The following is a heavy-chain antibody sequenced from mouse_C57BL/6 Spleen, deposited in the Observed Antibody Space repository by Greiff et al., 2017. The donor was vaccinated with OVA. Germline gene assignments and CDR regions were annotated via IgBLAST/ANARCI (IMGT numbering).Heavy chain of an antibody. Sequence: QVQLQQPGTELVKPGASVKLSCKASGYTFTSYWMHWVKQRPGQGLEWIGNINPSNGGTTYNEKFKSKATLTVDKSSSTAYMQLSSLTSEDSAVYYGASYYGSSYGRYAMDYWGQGTSVTVSS. J-gene: IGHJ4*01. CDR2: INPSNGGT. CDR3: ASYYGSSYGRYAMDY. V-gene: IGHV1-53*01. CDR1: GYTFTSYW. D-gene: IGHD1-1*01.